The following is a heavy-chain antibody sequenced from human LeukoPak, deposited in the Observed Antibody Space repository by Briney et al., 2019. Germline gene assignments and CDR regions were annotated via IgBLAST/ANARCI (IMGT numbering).Heavy chain of an antibody. Sequence: PGGSLRLSCAASGFSFSSSWMSWVRQAPGKGLEWVANIKQDESEKYYVDSVRGRFTISRDNAKNSLYLQMNSLRDEDTALYYCAIMHGYYDGSGYWVQWGQGTLVTVYS. V-gene: IGHV3-7*03. CDR2: IKQDESEK. CDR1: GFSFSSSW. D-gene: IGHD3-22*01. J-gene: IGHJ1*01. CDR3: AIMHGYYDGSGYWVQ.